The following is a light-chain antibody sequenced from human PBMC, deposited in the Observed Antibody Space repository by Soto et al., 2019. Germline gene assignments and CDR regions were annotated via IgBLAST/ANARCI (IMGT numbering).Light chain of an antibody. V-gene: IGKV3-20*01. CDR3: QQYGSSPLT. J-gene: IGKJ1*01. CDR2: GAS. Sequence: EIVLTQSRGTLSLSPGERATLSFSASQSVSSSYLAWYQQKPGQAPRLLMYGASSRATGIPDRFSGSGSGTDFTLTISRLEPEDFALYYCQQYGSSPLTFGQGTKVDI. CDR1: QSVSSSY.